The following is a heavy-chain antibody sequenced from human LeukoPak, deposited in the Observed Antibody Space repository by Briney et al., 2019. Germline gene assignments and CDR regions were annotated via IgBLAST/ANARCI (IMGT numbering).Heavy chain of an antibody. CDR3: ARDGRYSSGWYGWFDP. J-gene: IGHJ5*02. CDR1: GGSISSYY. V-gene: IGHV4-59*01. D-gene: IGHD6-19*01. Sequence: PSETLSFTCTVSGGSISSYYWSWIRQPPGKGLEWIGYIYYSGSTNYNPSLKSRVTISVDTSKNQFSLKLSSVTAADTAVYYCARDGRYSSGWYGWFDPWGQGTLVTVSS. CDR2: IYYSGST.